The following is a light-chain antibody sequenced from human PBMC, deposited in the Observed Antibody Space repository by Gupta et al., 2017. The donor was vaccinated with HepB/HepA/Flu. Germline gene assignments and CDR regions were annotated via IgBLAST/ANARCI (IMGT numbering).Light chain of an antibody. J-gene: IGKJ4*01. CDR2: AAS. CDR3: QQSTSTPRT. V-gene: IGKV1-39*01. CDR1: QNIDSY. Sequence: DIQLTPSPSPPSASVGDRVTITCRASQNIDSYLNWYQHKPGKAPKLLIYAASTLQSGVPSRFSGSGSGTDFTLTISSLQPEDFGTYYCQQSTSTPRTFGGGTKVEIK.